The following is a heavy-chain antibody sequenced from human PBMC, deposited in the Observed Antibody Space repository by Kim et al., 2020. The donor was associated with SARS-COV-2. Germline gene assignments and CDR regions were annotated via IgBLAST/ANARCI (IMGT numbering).Heavy chain of an antibody. J-gene: IGHJ4*02. D-gene: IGHD2-15*01. CDR1: GGSISSGGYY. V-gene: IGHV4-31*03. CDR2: IYYSGST. CDR3: ARGSIYGGKVDY. Sequence: SETLSLTCTVSGGSISSGGYYWSWIRQHPGKGLEWIGYIYYSGSTYYNPSLKSRVTISVDTSKNQFSLKLSSVTAADTAVYYCARGSIYGGKVDYWGQGTLVTVSS.